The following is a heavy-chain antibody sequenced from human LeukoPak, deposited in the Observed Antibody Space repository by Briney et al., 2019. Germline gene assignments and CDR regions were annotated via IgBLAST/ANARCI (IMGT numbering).Heavy chain of an antibody. CDR3: ARDPYSGNYGTYYYYYMDV. CDR1: GFTFSNYN. D-gene: IGHD1-26*01. Sequence: GGSLRLSCADSGFTFSNYNMIWVRQAPGKAMEWVSSITSSGTYTFYADSVKGRFTISRDNAKNSLYLQMDSLGPEDTAVYYCARDPYSGNYGTYYYYYMDVWGKGTTVTISS. CDR2: ITSSGTYT. J-gene: IGHJ6*03. V-gene: IGHV3-21*01.